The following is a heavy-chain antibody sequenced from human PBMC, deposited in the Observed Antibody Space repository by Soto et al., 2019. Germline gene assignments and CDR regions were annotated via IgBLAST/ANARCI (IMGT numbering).Heavy chain of an antibody. CDR3: ARERQWLDFRGTDV. CDR2: INPNSGGT. J-gene: IGHJ6*02. D-gene: IGHD6-19*01. Sequence: ASVKVSCQASGYTFTGYYMHWVRQAPGQGLEWMGWINPNSGGTNYAQKFQGWATMTRDTSISTAYMELSRLRSDDTAVYYCARERQWLDFRGTDVWGQGTTVTVSS. V-gene: IGHV1-2*04. CDR1: GYTFTGYY.